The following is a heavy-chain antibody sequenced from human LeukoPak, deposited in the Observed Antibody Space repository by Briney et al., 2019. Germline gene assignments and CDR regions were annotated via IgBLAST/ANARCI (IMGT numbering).Heavy chain of an antibody. J-gene: IGHJ4*02. CDR1: GGSISSYY. CDR3: ARQRLGMGQNRVDY. V-gene: IGHV4-59*08. D-gene: IGHD7-27*01. Sequence: PSETLSLTCTVSGGSISSYYWSWIRQPPGKGLEWIGYIYYSGSTNYNPSLKSRVTISVDTSKNQFSLKLSSVTAADTAVYYCARQRLGMGQNRVDYWGQGTPVTVSS. CDR2: IYYSGST.